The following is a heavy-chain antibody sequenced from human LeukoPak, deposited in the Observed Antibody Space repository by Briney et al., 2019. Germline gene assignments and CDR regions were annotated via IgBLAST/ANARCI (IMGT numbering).Heavy chain of an antibody. J-gene: IGHJ5*02. V-gene: IGHV4-4*07. Sequence: SETLSLTCTVSGGSISSYYWSWIRQPAGKGLEWIGRIYTSGSTNYNPSPKSRVTMSVDTSKNQFSLKLSSVTAADTAVYYCARDWSDCSSTSCYTVNWFDPWGQGTLITVSS. CDR3: ARDWSDCSSTSCYTVNWFDP. CDR1: GGSISSYY. CDR2: IYTSGST. D-gene: IGHD2-2*02.